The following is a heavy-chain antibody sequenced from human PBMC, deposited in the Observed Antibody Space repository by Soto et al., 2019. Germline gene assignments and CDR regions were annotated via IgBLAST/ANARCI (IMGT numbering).Heavy chain of an antibody. J-gene: IGHJ4*02. CDR1: GGSFSGYY. CDR2: INHSGST. Sequence: SETLSLTCAVYGGSFSGYYWSWIRQPPGKGLEWIGEINHSGSTNYNPSLKSRVTISVDTSKNQFSLKLSSVTAADTAVYYCARGLIAVEYYFDYWGQGTLVTVSS. V-gene: IGHV4-34*01. CDR3: ARGLIAVEYYFDY. D-gene: IGHD6-19*01.